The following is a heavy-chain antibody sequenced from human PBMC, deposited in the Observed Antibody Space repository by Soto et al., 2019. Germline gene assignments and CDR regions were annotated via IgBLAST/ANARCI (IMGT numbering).Heavy chain of an antibody. V-gene: IGHV4-30-2*01. Sequence: SETISLTCTVSGGSISSGGYSGSWIRQPPGKGLECIGYLYXRGSPYYNPSLKSRVTISVDMSKNQLSLKLSSVTDADTAVYYCARGAFPNSNPAPDWFEPWGQGTLVTVSS. CDR3: ARGAFPNSNPAPDWFEP. CDR2: LYXRGSP. CDR1: GGSISSGGYS. J-gene: IGHJ5*02. D-gene: IGHD3-3*02.